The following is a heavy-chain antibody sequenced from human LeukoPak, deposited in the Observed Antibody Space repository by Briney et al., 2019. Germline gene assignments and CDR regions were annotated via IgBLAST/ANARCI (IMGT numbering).Heavy chain of an antibody. CDR1: GYSFTSYW. J-gene: IGHJ4*02. CDR3: ARCDIVVVPAATPAYYFDY. Sequence: PGESLKISCKGSGYSFTSYWIGWVRPMPGKGLEWMGIIYPGDSDTRYSPSFQGQVTISADKSISTAYLQWSSLKASDTAMYYCARCDIVVVPAATPAYYFDYWGQGTLVTVSS. CDR2: IYPGDSDT. V-gene: IGHV5-51*01. D-gene: IGHD2-2*01.